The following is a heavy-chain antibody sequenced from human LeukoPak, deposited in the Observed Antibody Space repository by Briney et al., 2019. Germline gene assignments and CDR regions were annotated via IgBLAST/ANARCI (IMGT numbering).Heavy chain of an antibody. J-gene: IGHJ4*02. CDR1: GGTFSSYA. V-gene: IGHV1-69*04. Sequence: GASVKVSCKASGGTFSSYAISWVRQAPGQGLEWMGRIIPILGIANYAQKLQGRVTITADKSTSTAYMELSSLRSEDTAVYYCARVSGSYYNPPKGFDYWGQGTLVTVSS. D-gene: IGHD3-10*01. CDR2: IIPILGIA. CDR3: ARVSGSYYNPPKGFDY.